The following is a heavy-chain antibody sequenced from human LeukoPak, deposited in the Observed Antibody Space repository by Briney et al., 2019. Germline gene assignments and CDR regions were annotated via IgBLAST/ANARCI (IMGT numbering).Heavy chain of an antibody. J-gene: IGHJ4*02. Sequence: SSETLSLTCAVSGGSISSSNWWSWVRQPPGKGLEWIGETYHTGSTNYNPSLKSRVTISLDKSKNQFSLKLSSVTAADTAVYYCATRYYSGPHWGQGTLVTVSS. CDR3: ATRYYSGPH. CDR1: GGSISSSNW. V-gene: IGHV4-4*02. CDR2: TYHTGST. D-gene: IGHD3-10*01.